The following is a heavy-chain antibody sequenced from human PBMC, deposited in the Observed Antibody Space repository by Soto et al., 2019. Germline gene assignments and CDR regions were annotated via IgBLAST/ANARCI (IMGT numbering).Heavy chain of an antibody. CDR3: AREVVRGVQFDY. D-gene: IGHD3-10*01. CDR2: VNADSGIT. J-gene: IGHJ4*02. CDR1: VYTFTTYV. V-gene: IGHV1-3*01. Sequence: ASVKVCCKASVYTFTTYVIQWVRQAPGQRLEWMAWVNADSGITKSSQEFRDRVTFTRDTSTNTVYMEMTSLRFEDTAIYYCAREVVRGVQFDYWGQGTLVTVSS.